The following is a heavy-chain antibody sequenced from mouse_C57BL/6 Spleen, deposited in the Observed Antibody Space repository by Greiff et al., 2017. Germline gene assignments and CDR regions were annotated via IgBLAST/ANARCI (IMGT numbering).Heavy chain of an antibody. CDR3: ARKGDFYDGYVY. Sequence: VKLQQPGAELVKPGASVKLSCKASGYTFTSYWMQWVKQRPGQGLEWIGEIDPSDSYTNYNQKVKGKATLTVDTSSSTAYMQLSSLTSEDSAVYYCARKGDFYDGYVYWGQGTLVTVSA. D-gene: IGHD2-3*01. J-gene: IGHJ3*01. CDR2: IDPSDSYT. V-gene: IGHV1-50*01. CDR1: GYTFTSYW.